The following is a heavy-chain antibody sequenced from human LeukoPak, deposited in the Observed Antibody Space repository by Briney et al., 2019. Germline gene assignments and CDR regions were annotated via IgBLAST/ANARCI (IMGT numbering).Heavy chain of an antibody. CDR1: GGTFSSYA. J-gene: IGHJ6*03. V-gene: IGHV1-69*05. D-gene: IGHD3-16*02. CDR2: IIPIFGTA. CDR3: ARVAMITFGGVLVSNYMDV. Sequence: ASVKVSCKASGGTFSSYAISWVRQAPGQGLEWMGRIIPIFGTANYAQKFQGRVTITTDESTSTAYMELSSLRSEDTAVYYCARVAMITFGGVLVSNYMDVWGKGTTVTVSS.